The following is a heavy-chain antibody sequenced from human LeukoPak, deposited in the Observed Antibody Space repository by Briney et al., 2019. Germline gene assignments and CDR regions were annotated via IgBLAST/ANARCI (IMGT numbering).Heavy chain of an antibody. D-gene: IGHD6-13*01. J-gene: IGHJ4*02. CDR3: ARGVTSYSSSWNPRVVHWNY. Sequence: SVEGRFAISRDNSNNTLFLQMNSLRPDDTAVYYCARGVTSYSSSWNPRVVHWNYWGQGTLVTVSS. V-gene: IGHV3-30*09.